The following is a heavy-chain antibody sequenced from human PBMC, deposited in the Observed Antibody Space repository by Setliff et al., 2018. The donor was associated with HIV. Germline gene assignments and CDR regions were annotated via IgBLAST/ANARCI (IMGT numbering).Heavy chain of an antibody. V-gene: IGHV4-39*01. CDR3: ARHLRWELPYYFDY. J-gene: IGHJ4*02. CDR2: IYYSGAT. Sequence: SETLSLTCTVSGGSISSSRYYWGWIRQPPGKGLEWIGSIYYSGATYYNPSLKSRVTLSVETSNNQFSLKLSSVTAADTAVYYCARHLRWELPYYFDYWGQGTLVTVSS. CDR1: GGSISSSRYY. D-gene: IGHD1-26*01.